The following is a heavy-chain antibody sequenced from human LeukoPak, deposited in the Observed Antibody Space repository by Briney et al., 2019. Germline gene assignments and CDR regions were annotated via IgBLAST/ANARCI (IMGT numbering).Heavy chain of an antibody. J-gene: IGHJ4*02. CDR3: ARAYDSSGYDFDY. CDR2: ISYDGSNK. Sequence: PGGSLRLSCAASGFTFSSYAMHWVRQAPGKGLEWVAVISYDGSNKYYADSVKGRFTISRDNSKNTLYLQMNSLRAEDTAVYYCARAYDSSGYDFDYWGQGTLVTVSS. CDR1: GFTFSSYA. V-gene: IGHV3-30-3*01. D-gene: IGHD3-22*01.